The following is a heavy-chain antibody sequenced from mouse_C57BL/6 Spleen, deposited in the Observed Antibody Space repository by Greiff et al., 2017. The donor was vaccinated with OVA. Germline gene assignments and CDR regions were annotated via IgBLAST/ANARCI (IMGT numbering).Heavy chain of an antibody. J-gene: IGHJ3*01. CDR2: ISYDGSN. CDR1: GYSITSGYY. D-gene: IGHD2-5*01. CDR3: ARVYAYYSNDWFAY. Sequence: EVQLQQSGPGLVKPSQSLSLTCSVTGYSITSGYYWNWIRQFPGNKLEWMGYISYDGSNNYNPSLKNRISITRDTSKNQFFLKLNSVTTEDTATYYCARVYAYYSNDWFAYWGQGTLVTVSA. V-gene: IGHV3-6*01.